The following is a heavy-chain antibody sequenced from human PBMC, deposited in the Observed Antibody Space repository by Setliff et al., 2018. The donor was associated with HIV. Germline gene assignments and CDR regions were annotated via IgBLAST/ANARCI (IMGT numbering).Heavy chain of an antibody. J-gene: IGHJ4*02. Sequence: SETLSLTCTVSGVSISSRSYWGWIRQPPGKGLEWIGSISYSGSTYDNPSLKSRVTISIDTSKNQFSLRLSSVTAADTAVYFCATGLIMAPDYWGQGSLVTVSS. CDR1: GVSISSRSY. V-gene: IGHV4-39*07. CDR2: ISYSGST. CDR3: ATGLIMAPDY. D-gene: IGHD2-8*01.